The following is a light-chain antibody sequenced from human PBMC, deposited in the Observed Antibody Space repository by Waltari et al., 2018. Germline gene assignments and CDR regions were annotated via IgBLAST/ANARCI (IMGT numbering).Light chain of an antibody. CDR1: SSDIGYSKY. Sequence: QSALPQPASVSGSPGQSIIVSCSGTSSDIGYSKYVPWYQQHPGKAPKLMIYDVNKRPSGVSDRFSGSKSANTASLTISGLRTEDEALYFCSSSSITTVVVFGGGTKLTVL. CDR2: DVN. J-gene: IGLJ2*01. V-gene: IGLV2-14*01. CDR3: SSSSITTVVV.